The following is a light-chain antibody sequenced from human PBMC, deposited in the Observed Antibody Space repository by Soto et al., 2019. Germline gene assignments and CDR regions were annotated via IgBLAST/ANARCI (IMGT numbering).Light chain of an antibody. J-gene: IGKJ3*01. V-gene: IGKV3-20*01. CDR2: GTS. Sequence: ELVLTQSPGTLSLSPGERATLSCRASQSIASSYLAWYQQRPGQAPRLLVSGTSTRATGIPDRLGGSGSGTDFSITISRLEPEDVAVYYCQHYGTSPFTFGPGTKVHIK. CDR1: QSIASSY. CDR3: QHYGTSPFT.